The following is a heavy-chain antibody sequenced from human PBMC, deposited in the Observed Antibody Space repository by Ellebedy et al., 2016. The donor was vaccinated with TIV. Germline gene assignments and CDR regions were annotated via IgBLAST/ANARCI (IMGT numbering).Heavy chain of an antibody. CDR3: ARGGAYDSSGYYSDY. CDR2: IIPIFGTA. D-gene: IGHD3-22*01. Sequence: SVKVSCXASGGTFSSYAISWVRQAPGQGLEWMGGIIPIFGTANYAQRFQGRVTITADESTSTAYMELSSLRSEDTAVYYCARGGAYDSSGYYSDYWGQGTLVTVSS. V-gene: IGHV1-69*13. CDR1: GGTFSSYA. J-gene: IGHJ4*02.